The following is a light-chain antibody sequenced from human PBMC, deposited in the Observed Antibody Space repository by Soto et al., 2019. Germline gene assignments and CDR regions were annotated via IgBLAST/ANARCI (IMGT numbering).Light chain of an antibody. CDR1: QSVSNNY. V-gene: IGKV3-20*01. Sequence: EIVLTQSPGTLSLSPGERATLSCRASQSVSNNYLAWYQQKPGQAPRLLIYGASNRATDIPARFSGSGSGTEFTLTISSLQSEDFAVYYCQQYGSSGTFGQGTKVDIK. CDR3: QQYGSSGT. CDR2: GAS. J-gene: IGKJ1*01.